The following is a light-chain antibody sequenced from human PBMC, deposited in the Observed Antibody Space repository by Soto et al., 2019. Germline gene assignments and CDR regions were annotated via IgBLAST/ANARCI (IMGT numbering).Light chain of an antibody. CDR2: WAS. CDR3: QQYYSTPPWT. Sequence: DIVIPQSPDSLAVSLGERATINCKSRQSVLYSSNNKNYLAWYQQKPGQPPKLLIYWASTRESGVPDRFSGSGSGTDFTLTISSLQAEDVAVYYCQQYYSTPPWTFGQGTKVDIK. J-gene: IGKJ1*01. V-gene: IGKV4-1*01. CDR1: QSVLYSSNNKNY.